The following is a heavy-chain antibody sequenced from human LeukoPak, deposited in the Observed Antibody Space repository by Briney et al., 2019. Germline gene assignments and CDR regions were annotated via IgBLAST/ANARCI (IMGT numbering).Heavy chain of an antibody. CDR1: GYTFTSYD. Sequence: ASVKVSCKASGYTFTSYDINWVRQATGQGLEWMGWMNPNSGNTGYAQKFQGRVTITRNTSISTAYMELRSLRSDDTAVYYCARDHPLDYDSIGNYYYGMDVWGQGTTVTVSS. V-gene: IGHV1-8*03. J-gene: IGHJ6*02. CDR3: ARDHPLDYDSIGNYYYGMDV. D-gene: IGHD3-22*01. CDR2: MNPNSGNT.